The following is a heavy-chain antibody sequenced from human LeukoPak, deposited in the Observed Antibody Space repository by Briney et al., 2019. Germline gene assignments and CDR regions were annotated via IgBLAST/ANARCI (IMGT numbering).Heavy chain of an antibody. V-gene: IGHV4-31*03. D-gene: IGHD4-17*01. CDR2: IYYSGST. Sequence: SETLSLTCTVSGGSISSGGYYWSWIRQHPGKGLEWIGYIYYSGSTYYNPSLKSRVTISVDTSKNQFSLKLSSVTAADTAVYYCARDRARTTVTTTRSMDVWGQGTTVTVSS. CDR1: GGSISSGGYY. CDR3: ARDRARTTVTTTRSMDV. J-gene: IGHJ6*02.